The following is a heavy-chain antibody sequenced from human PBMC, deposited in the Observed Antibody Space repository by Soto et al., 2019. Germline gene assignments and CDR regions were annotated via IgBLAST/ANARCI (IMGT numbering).Heavy chain of an antibody. Sequence: QVQLVESGGGVVQPGRSLRLSCAASGFTFSSYGMHWVRQAPGKGLEWVAVIWYDGSNKYYADSVKGRFTISRDNSKNTLYLEMNSLRGEDTGVYFFARDFIMYSSGWYFDYWGQGTLVTVSS. V-gene: IGHV3-33*01. CDR2: IWYDGSNK. J-gene: IGHJ4*02. CDR3: ARDFIMYSSGWYFDY. D-gene: IGHD6-19*01. CDR1: GFTFSSYG.